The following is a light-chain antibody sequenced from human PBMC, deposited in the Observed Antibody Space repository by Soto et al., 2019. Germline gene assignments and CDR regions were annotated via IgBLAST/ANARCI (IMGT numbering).Light chain of an antibody. Sequence: QSSLTQPPSASGSPGQSVTISCTGTSSDVGGYNYVSWYQQHPGKAPKLMIYEVSKRPSGVPDRLSGSKSGNTASLAVSGLQVEDEADYYCASYTGSDTLVFGGGTKLTVL. CDR3: ASYTGSDTLV. CDR1: SSDVGGYNY. V-gene: IGLV2-8*01. CDR2: EVS. J-gene: IGLJ2*01.